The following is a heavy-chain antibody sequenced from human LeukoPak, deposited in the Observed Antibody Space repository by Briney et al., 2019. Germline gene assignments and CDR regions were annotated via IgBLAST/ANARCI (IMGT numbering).Heavy chain of an antibody. V-gene: IGHV4-38-2*02. D-gene: IGHD3-16*01. Sequence: SETLSLTCNVSGYSISSGYYWNWIRQPPGKGLEWIGSIFHIGSTYYNPSLKSRVTISVDTSRNQFSLKVSSVTAADTALYYCAKDYAVGSIDYWGQGTLVTVSS. CDR3: AKDYAVGSIDY. CDR1: GYSISSGYY. J-gene: IGHJ4*02. CDR2: IFHIGST.